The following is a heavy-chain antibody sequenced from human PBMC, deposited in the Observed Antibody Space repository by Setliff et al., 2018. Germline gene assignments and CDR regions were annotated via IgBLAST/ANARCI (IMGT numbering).Heavy chain of an antibody. Sequence: PGGSLRLSCAASGFTFSTYWMSWVRQAPGKGLEWVANIKQDGSEKYYADSVKGRFTIPRDNAKNSLYLQMNSLRAEDTAVYYCVRDWYTSGWYEVDNWGQGTLVTVSS. V-gene: IGHV3-7*01. J-gene: IGHJ4*02. CDR2: IKQDGSEK. CDR1: GFTFSTYW. CDR3: VRDWYTSGWYEVDN. D-gene: IGHD6-19*01.